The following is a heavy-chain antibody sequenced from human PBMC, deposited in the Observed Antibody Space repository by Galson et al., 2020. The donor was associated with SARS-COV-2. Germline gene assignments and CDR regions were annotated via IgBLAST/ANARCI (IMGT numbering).Heavy chain of an antibody. V-gene: IGHV1-46*01. D-gene: IGHD4-4*01. J-gene: IGHJ4*02. CDR2: INPSGGGT. Sequence: ASVKVSCKASGYTFTSYYIHWVRQAPGQGLEWMGIINPSGGGTPYAQKFQGRVTMTRDTSTSTVYMELSSLRSEDTAVYYCARDSQGGNDYNYLLFWGQGTLVTVSS. CDR1: GYTFTSYY. CDR3: ARDSQGGNDYNYLLF.